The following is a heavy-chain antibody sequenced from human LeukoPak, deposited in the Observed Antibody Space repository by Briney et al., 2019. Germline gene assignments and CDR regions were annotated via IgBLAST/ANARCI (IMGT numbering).Heavy chain of an antibody. Sequence: ASVKVSCKASGGTFSSYAISWVRQAPGQGLEWMGVIYPSDGRTTYAQGMQGRVTMARDTSTSAVYMELSSLRSEDTAVYYCATDGGHWNFNYWGQGTLVTVSS. CDR2: IYPSDGRT. J-gene: IGHJ4*02. CDR1: GGTFSSYA. V-gene: IGHV1-46*04. CDR3: ATDGGHWNFNY. D-gene: IGHD1-1*01.